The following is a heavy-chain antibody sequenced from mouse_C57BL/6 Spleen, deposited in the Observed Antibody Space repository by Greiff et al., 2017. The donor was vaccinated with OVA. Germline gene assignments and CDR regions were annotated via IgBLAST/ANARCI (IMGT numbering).Heavy chain of an antibody. D-gene: IGHD1-1*01. J-gene: IGHJ4*01. V-gene: IGHV5-17*01. CDR1: GFTFSDYG. CDR3: ARITTVVAPMDY. Sequence: DVHLVESGGGLVKPGGSLKLSCAASGFTFSDYGMHWVRQAPEKGLEWVAYISSGSSTIYYADTVKGRFTISRDNAKNTLFLQMTSLRSEDTAMYYCARITTVVAPMDYWGQGTSVTVSS. CDR2: ISSGSSTI.